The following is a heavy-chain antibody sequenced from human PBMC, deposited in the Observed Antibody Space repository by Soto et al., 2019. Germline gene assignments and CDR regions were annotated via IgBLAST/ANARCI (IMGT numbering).Heavy chain of an antibody. CDR1: GGTFSSYT. V-gene: IGHV1-69*01. CDR3: ARGYYSGSNPSSFDY. Sequence: QLQLVQSGAEVREPGSSVKVSCKASGGTFSSYTVIGVRLAPGQGLEWMGGITPTLNIAKYAEKFQGRVTITADESTSTVNMHLSSLRSEDTAVYFCARGYYSGSNPSSFDYWGQGTLVAVSS. D-gene: IGHD1-26*01. CDR2: ITPTLNIA. J-gene: IGHJ4*02.